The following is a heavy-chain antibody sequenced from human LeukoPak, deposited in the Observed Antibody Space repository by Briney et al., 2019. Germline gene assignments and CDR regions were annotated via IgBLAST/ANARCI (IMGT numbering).Heavy chain of an antibody. Sequence: PSQTLSLTCTVSGGSISSGDYHWNWIRQPPGKGLEWIGFIHDSGSTLYNPSLKSRIIISRDVSRNQFSLQLTSVTAADTAVYYCARGFGSGNYYYGWFDPWGQGALVTVSS. CDR2: IHDSGST. CDR3: ARGFGSGNYYYGWFDP. CDR1: GGSISSGDYH. D-gene: IGHD3-10*01. V-gene: IGHV4-30-4*01. J-gene: IGHJ5*02.